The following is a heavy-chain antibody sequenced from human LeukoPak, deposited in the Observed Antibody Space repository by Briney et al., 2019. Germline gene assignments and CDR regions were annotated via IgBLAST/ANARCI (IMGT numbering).Heavy chain of an antibody. Sequence: PGGSLRLSCAASGFTFDDYAMHWVRQAPGKGLEWVSGISWNSGSIGYADSVKGRFTISRDNAKNSLYLQMNSLRAEDTALYYCAKGDYGDYGNYYYMDVWGKGTTVTISS. CDR2: ISWNSGSI. CDR3: AKGDYGDYGNYYYMDV. J-gene: IGHJ6*03. D-gene: IGHD4-17*01. V-gene: IGHV3-9*01. CDR1: GFTFDDYA.